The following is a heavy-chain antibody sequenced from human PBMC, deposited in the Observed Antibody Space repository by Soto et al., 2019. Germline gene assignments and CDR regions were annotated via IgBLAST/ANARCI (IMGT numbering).Heavy chain of an antibody. V-gene: IGHV1-69*01. J-gene: IGHJ4*02. Sequence: QVQLVQSGAEVKKPGSSVKVSCKASGGTFSTYDICWVRQAPGQGLEWMGGIIPLFGTANHAQKFQGRATIIADDSTRTAYMELRRLSSEDTAVYYCAINEGTDGYKFAYWRQGTLVTVSS. CDR3: AINEGTDGYKFAY. CDR2: IIPLFGTA. D-gene: IGHD5-12*01. CDR1: GGTFSTYD.